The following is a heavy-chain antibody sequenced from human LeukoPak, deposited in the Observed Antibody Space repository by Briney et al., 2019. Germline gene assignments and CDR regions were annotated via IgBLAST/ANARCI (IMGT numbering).Heavy chain of an antibody. V-gene: IGHV4-39*01. J-gene: IGHJ5*02. Sequence: PSETLSLTCTVTGGSISSSSYYWGWIRQPPGKGLEWIGSIYYSGSTYYNPSLKSRVTISVDTSKNQFSLKLSSVTAADTAVYYCARAQRVYSSSWRGRGLPNWFDPWGQGTLVTVSS. CDR1: GGSISSSSYY. CDR3: ARAQRVYSSSWRGRGLPNWFDP. D-gene: IGHD6-6*01. CDR2: IYYSGST.